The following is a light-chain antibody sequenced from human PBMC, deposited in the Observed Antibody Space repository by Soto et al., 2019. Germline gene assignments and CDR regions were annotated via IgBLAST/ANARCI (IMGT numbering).Light chain of an antibody. CDR1: SSDVGGYNY. Sequence: QSALTQPPSAPGSPGQSVAISCTGTSSDVGGYNYVSWYQQHPGKAPKLMIYEVNKRPSGVPDRFSGSKSGNTDSLTVSGLQAENEADYYCSSYAGSSNVFGTGTKLTVL. V-gene: IGLV2-8*01. CDR2: EVN. J-gene: IGLJ1*01. CDR3: SSYAGSSNV.